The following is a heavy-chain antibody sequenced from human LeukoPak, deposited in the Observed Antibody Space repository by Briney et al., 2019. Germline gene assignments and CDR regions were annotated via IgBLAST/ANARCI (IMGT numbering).Heavy chain of an antibody. Sequence: GGSLRLSCAASGFTFSSYAMSWVRQAPGKGLEWVSTISNSGGTTYYADSVKGRFTISRDDSENTLYLQMNSLRAEDTAVYYCARDRTYGDYIYWGQGTLVTVSS. CDR1: GFTFSSYA. J-gene: IGHJ4*02. D-gene: IGHD4-17*01. CDR2: ISNSGGTT. V-gene: IGHV3-23*01. CDR3: ARDRTYGDYIY.